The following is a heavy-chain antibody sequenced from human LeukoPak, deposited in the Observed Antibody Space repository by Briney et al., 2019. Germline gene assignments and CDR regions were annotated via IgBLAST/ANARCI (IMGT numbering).Heavy chain of an antibody. CDR1: GDSINSYY. J-gene: IGHJ3*02. D-gene: IGHD5-24*01. Sequence: SETLSLTCTVYGDSINSYYWNWLRPPPGKGLEWIGYIYYSGRTDYNPSPKSRVTISVDTSKHQFSMKLKSVTAADTAVYFCARGRWLPNAFDIWGQGTMVTVCS. V-gene: IGHV4-59*01. CDR3: ARGRWLPNAFDI. CDR2: IYYSGRT.